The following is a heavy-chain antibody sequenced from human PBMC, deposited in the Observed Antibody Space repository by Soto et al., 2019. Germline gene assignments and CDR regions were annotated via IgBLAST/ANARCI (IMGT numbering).Heavy chain of an antibody. J-gene: IGHJ4*02. CDR2: ISHTSSVI. CDR3: ASDRYAFDN. V-gene: IGHV3-48*02. D-gene: IGHD3-16*01. CDR1: GLNFNIYS. Sequence: PGGSLRLSCAASGLNFNIYSMNWVRQAPGKGLEWISYISHTSSVIHYADSVKGRFTISRDNAKNSVFLQMNSLRDEDTALYYCASDRYAFDNWGQGTLVTVSS.